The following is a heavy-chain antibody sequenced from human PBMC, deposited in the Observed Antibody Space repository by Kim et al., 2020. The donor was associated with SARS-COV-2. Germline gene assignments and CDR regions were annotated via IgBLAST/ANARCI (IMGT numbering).Heavy chain of an antibody. V-gene: IGHV3-21*01. D-gene: IGHD6-13*01. CDR3: ARDPGIAAAGAPFDYYYYYMDV. Sequence: GGSLRLSCAASGFTFSSYSMNWVRQAPGKGLEWVSSISSSSSYIYYADSVKGRFTISRDNAKNSLYLQMNSLRAEDTAVYYCARDPGIAAAGAPFDYYYYYMDVWGKGTTVTVSS. J-gene: IGHJ6*03. CDR2: ISSSSSYI. CDR1: GFTFSSYS.